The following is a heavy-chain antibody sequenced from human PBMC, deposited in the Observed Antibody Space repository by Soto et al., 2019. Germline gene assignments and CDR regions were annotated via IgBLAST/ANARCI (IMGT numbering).Heavy chain of an antibody. CDR1: GLTFSSYG. CDR2: ISYDGSNK. J-gene: IGHJ6*02. CDR3: AKASTTVTNLLFPYGMDV. Sequence: GGSLRLSCASSGLTFSSYGMHLVRQAPGKGLEWVAVISYDGSNKYYADSVKGRFTISRDNSMNTLYLQMNSLRAEDTAVYYCAKASTTVTNLLFPYGMDVWGQGTTVTVSS. V-gene: IGHV3-30*18. D-gene: IGHD4-17*01.